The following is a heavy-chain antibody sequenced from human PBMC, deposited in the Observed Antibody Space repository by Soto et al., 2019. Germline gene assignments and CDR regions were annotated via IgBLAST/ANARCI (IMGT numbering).Heavy chain of an antibody. J-gene: IGHJ6*02. CDR1: GGTFSSYA. D-gene: IGHD6-13*01. CDR3: ARRSAAAGVDYYYGMDL. CDR2: IIPIFGTA. Sequence: ASVKVSCKASGGTFSSYAISWVRQAPGQGLEWMGGIIPIFGTANYAQKFQGRVTITADESTSTAYMELSSLRSEDTAVYYCARRSAAAGVDYYYGMDLWGQGYTVTVSS. V-gene: IGHV1-69*13.